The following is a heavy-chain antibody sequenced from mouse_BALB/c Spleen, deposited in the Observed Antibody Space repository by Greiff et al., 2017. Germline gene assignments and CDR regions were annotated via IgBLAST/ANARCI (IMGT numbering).Heavy chain of an antibody. CDR3: ARYYYGSSYYFDY. Sequence: EVNVVESGPSLVKPSQTLSVTCSVTGDSITSGYWNWIRKFPGNKLEYMGYISYSGSTYYNPSLKSRISITRDTSKNQYYLQLNSVTTEDTATYYCARYYYGSSYYFDYWGQGTTLTVSS. V-gene: IGHV3-8*02. D-gene: IGHD1-1*01. CDR1: GDSITSGY. J-gene: IGHJ2*01. CDR2: ISYSGST.